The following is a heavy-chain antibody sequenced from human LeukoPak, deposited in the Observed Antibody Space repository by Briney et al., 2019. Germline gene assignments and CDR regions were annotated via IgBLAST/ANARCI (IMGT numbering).Heavy chain of an antibody. CDR2: ISYDGSDK. CDR1: GFTFSRYA. J-gene: IGHJ4*02. Sequence: GRSLRLSCAASGFTFSRYAMHWVRQAPGKGLEWVAVISYDGSDKYYTDSVKGRFTISRDNSKDSLYLQMNSLRAEDTAVYYCARESFFDYWGQGTLVTVSS. CDR3: ARESFFDY. V-gene: IGHV3-30-3*01.